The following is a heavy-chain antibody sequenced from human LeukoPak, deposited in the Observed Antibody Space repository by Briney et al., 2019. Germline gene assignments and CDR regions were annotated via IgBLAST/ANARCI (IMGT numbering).Heavy chain of an antibody. CDR3: ASWLINCSSTSCPWDY. CDR1: GGSISSSSYY. D-gene: IGHD2-2*01. Sequence: SETLSLTCTVSGGSISSSSYYWGWIRQPPGKGLEWIGSIYYSGSTYYNPSLKSRVTISVDTSKNQFSLKLSSVTAADTAVYYCASWLINCSSTSCPWDYWGQGTLVTVSS. CDR2: IYYSGST. J-gene: IGHJ4*02. V-gene: IGHV4-39*07.